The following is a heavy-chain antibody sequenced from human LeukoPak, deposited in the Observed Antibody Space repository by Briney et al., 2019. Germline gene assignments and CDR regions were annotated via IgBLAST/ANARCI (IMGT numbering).Heavy chain of an antibody. D-gene: IGHD3-22*01. CDR2: ISGSGGST. V-gene: IGHV3-23*01. J-gene: IGHJ4*02. Sequence: GGSLRLSCAASGFTFSSYAMSWVRQAPGKGLEWVSAISGSGGSTYYAASVKGRFTISRDNSKNTLYLQMNSLRAEDTAVYYCAKDPDYYDSSGYYYGTLFDYWGQGTLVTVSS. CDR1: GFTFSSYA. CDR3: AKDPDYYDSSGYYYGTLFDY.